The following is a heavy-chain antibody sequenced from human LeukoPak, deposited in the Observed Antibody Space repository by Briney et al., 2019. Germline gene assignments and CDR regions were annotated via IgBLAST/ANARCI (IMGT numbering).Heavy chain of an antibody. CDR3: ARDRGYSSSWYYYYYYMDV. D-gene: IGHD6-13*01. CDR1: GFIFSSYG. J-gene: IGHJ6*03. CDR2: IRYDGSRK. Sequence: GGSLRLSCAASGFIFSSYGMHWVRQAPDKGLEWVAFIRYDGSRKYYADSVKGRFTISRDNAKNSLYLQMNSLRAEDTAVYYCARDRGYSSSWYYYYYYMDVWGKGTTVAISS. V-gene: IGHV3-30*02.